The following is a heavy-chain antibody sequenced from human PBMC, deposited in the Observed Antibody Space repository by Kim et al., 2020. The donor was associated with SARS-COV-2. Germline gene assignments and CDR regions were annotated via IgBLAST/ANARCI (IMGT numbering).Heavy chain of an antibody. CDR1: GFTFSSYA. J-gene: IGHJ3*02. V-gene: IGHV3-23*01. CDR2: ISGSGGST. Sequence: GGSLRLSCAASGFTFSSYAMSWVRQAPGKGLEWVSAISGSGGSTYYADSVKGRFTISRDNSKNTLYLQMNSLRAEDTAVYYCANGGDFWSDATGDAFDIWGQGTMVTVSS. CDR3: ANGGDFWSDATGDAFDI. D-gene: IGHD3-3*01.